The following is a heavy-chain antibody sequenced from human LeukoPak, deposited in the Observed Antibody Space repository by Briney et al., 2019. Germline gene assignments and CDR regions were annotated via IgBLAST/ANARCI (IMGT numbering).Heavy chain of an antibody. Sequence: SETLSLTCTVSGGPIRDFYWSWIRLPPGKGLEWIGYAYHSGSTSYNPSLESRVAISVDMSKSQFSLELSSVTAADTAICYCTRHKRWLQFPDAFDVWGEGTMVTVSS. D-gene: IGHD5-24*01. CDR2: AYHSGST. V-gene: IGHV4-59*08. J-gene: IGHJ3*01. CDR3: TRHKRWLQFPDAFDV. CDR1: GGPIRDFY.